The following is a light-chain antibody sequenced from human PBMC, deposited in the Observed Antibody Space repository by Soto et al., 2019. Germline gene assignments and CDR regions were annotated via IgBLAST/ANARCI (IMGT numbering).Light chain of an antibody. CDR1: SSDVGGYNY. V-gene: IGLV2-14*01. CDR3: RSYTSSSTLLV. CDR2: DVS. J-gene: IGLJ1*01. Sequence: QSALTQPASVSGSPGQSITISCTGTSSDVGGYNYVSWYQQHPGKAPKLMIYDVSNRPSGVSNRFSASKSGNTASLTISGLQTEYEAAYYCRSYTSSSTLLVFGTGTKLTVL.